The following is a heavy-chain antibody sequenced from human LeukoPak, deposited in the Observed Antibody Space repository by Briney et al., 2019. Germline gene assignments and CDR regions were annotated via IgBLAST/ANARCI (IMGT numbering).Heavy chain of an antibody. CDR2: INHSGST. D-gene: IGHD1-26*01. CDR1: GGSFSGYY. V-gene: IGHV4-34*01. Sequence: SETLSLTCAVHGGSFSGYYWSWIRQPPGKGLEWIGEINHSGSTNYNPSLKSRVTISVDTSKNQFSLKLSSVTAADTAVYYCARHRGGEWELRGRAFNYWGQGTLVTVSS. CDR3: ARHRGGEWELRGRAFNY. J-gene: IGHJ4*02.